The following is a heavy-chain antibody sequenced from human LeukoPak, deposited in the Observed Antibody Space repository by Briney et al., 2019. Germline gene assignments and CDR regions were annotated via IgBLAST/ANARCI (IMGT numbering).Heavy chain of an antibody. D-gene: IGHD6-13*01. Sequence: SVKVSCKASGGTFSSYAISWVRQAPGQGLEWMGGIIPIFGTANYAQKFQGRVTITADESTSTAYMELSSLRSEDTAVYYCARDKKDRRNSSSWYNFDYWGQGTLVTVSS. CDR3: ARDKKDRRNSSSWYNFDY. CDR1: GGTFSSYA. J-gene: IGHJ4*02. V-gene: IGHV1-69*01. CDR2: IIPIFGTA.